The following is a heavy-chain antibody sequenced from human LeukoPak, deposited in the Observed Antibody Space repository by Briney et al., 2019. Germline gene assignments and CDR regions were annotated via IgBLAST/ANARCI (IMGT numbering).Heavy chain of an antibody. V-gene: IGHV4-38-2*02. CDR2: IYSSGST. CDR3: ARGAGRYDRWYFDL. J-gene: IGHJ2*01. Sequence: PSETLSLTCTVSGYSISSGYYWGWIRQSPGKGLQWIGFIYSSGSTDYNPSLKSRVTISLDTSKNQFSLKLSSVTAADTAVYSCARGAGRYDRWYFDLWGRGTLVTVSS. CDR1: GYSISSGYY. D-gene: IGHD3-16*01.